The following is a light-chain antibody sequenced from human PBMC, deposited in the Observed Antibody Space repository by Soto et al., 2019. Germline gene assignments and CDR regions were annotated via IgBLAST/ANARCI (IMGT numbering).Light chain of an antibody. Sequence: DIQMTQSPSTLSASVGDRVTITCRAIQSISSWLAWYQQKPGKAPKLLIYKASSLESGVPSRFSGSGSGTEFTLTISSLQPDDFATYYCQQYNSYSPRRTFGQGTKVDI. CDR2: KAS. CDR3: QQYNSYSPRRT. J-gene: IGKJ1*01. CDR1: QSISSW. V-gene: IGKV1-5*03.